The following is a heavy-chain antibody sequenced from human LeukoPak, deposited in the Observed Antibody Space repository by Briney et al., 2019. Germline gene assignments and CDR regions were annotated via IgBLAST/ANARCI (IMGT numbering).Heavy chain of an antibody. D-gene: IGHD3-22*01. Sequence: PSETLSLTCNVSGASIGSYYWNWIRQPAGKGLEWIGRISTSGGSNYNPSLKSRVTISVDTSKNQFSLKLSSVTAADTAVYYCARGLADYYDSSGLNWFDPWGQGTLVTVSS. CDR1: GASIGSYY. J-gene: IGHJ5*02. CDR3: ARGLADYYDSSGLNWFDP. V-gene: IGHV4-4*07. CDR2: ISTSGGS.